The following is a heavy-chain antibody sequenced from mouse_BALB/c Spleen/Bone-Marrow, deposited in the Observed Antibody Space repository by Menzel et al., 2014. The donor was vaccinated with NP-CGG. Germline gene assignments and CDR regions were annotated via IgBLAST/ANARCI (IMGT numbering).Heavy chain of an antibody. CDR1: GFTFSSFG. CDR3: ARDFYDGYYRFAY. V-gene: IGHV5-17*02. Sequence: DVMLVESGGGLVQPGGSRKLSCAASGFTFSSFGMHWVRQAPEKGLEWVAYISSGSSTIYYADTVKGRFTISRDNPKNTLFLQMTSLRSEDTAMYYCARDFYDGYYRFAYWGQGTLVTVPA. J-gene: IGHJ3*01. CDR2: ISSGSSTI. D-gene: IGHD2-3*01.